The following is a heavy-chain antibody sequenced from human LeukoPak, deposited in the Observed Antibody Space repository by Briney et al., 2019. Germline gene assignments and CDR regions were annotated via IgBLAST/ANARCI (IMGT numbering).Heavy chain of an antibody. CDR3: ARNGTNNYFDY. V-gene: IGHV4-38-2*01. D-gene: IGHD2-2*01. CDR2: IYHSGST. J-gene: IGHJ4*02. CDR1: GYSISSGYY. Sequence: PSETLSLTCSVSGYSISSGYYWGCIRQPPGKALEWIGSIYHSGSTHYNPSLKSRVTISVDTSKNQFSLKLNSVTAADTAVYYCARNGTNNYFDYWGQGTLVTVSS.